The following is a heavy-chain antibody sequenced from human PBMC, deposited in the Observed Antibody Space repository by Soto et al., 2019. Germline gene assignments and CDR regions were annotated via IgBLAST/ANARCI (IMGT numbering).Heavy chain of an antibody. Sequence: ASVKVSCKASGYTFTSYGISWVRQAPGQGLEWMGWISAYNGNTNYAQKLQGRVTMTADTSTSTAYMELRSLRSDDTAVYYCARWSGYSFSWYLSSIDAFYFWGQGTMVPVAS. CDR3: ARWSGYSFSWYLSSIDAFYF. D-gene: IGHD6-13*01. CDR2: ISAYNGNT. CDR1: GYTFTSYG. V-gene: IGHV1-18*01. J-gene: IGHJ3*01.